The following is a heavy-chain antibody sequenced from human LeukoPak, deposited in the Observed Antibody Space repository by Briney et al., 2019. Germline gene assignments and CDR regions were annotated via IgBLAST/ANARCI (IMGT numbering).Heavy chain of an antibody. V-gene: IGHV1-69*13. CDR3: ARVGIEAAAGTGWFDP. CDR2: IIPIFGTA. J-gene: IGHJ5*02. D-gene: IGHD6-13*01. CDR1: GGTFSSYA. Sequence: SVTVSCKASGGTFSSYAISWVRQAPGQGLEWMGGIIPIFGTANYAQKFQGRVTITADESTSTAYMELSSLRSEDTAVYYCARVGIEAAAGTGWFDPWGQGTLVTVSS.